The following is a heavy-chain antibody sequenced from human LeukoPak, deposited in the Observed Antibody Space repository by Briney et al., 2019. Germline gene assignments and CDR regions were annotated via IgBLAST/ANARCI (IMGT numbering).Heavy chain of an antibody. CDR3: AKVQLRFLEWLSYRYYFDY. CDR2: ISGSGGST. V-gene: IGHV3-23*01. J-gene: IGHJ4*02. CDR1: GFTFSSYA. D-gene: IGHD3-3*01. Sequence: GGSLRLSCAASGFTFSSYAMSWVRQAPGKGLEWVSAISGSGGSTYYADSVKGRFTVSRDNSKNTLYLQMNSLRAEDTAVYYCAKVQLRFLEWLSYRYYFDYWGQGTLVTVSS.